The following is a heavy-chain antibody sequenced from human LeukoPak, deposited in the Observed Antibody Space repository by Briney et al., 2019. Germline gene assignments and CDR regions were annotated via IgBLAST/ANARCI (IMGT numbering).Heavy chain of an antibody. CDR1: GGPISGYY. CDR3: VRQPYLGGAYYFDF. CDR2: IFHTGSV. Sequence: PSETLSLTCTVSGGPISGYYWSWIRQPPGKGLEWIGYIFHTGSVNYHPSLKSRVTMSVDTSKNQFSLNLYSMTAADTAVYYCVRQPYLGGAYYFDFWGQGTLVSVSS. V-gene: IGHV4-59*08. J-gene: IGHJ4*02. D-gene: IGHD2-21*01.